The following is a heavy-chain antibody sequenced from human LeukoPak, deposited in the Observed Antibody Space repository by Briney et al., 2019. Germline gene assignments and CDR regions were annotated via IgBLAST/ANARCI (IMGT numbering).Heavy chain of an antibody. CDR2: IIPILGIA. J-gene: IGHJ6*02. CDR1: GGTFSSYA. CDR3: ARASIVVVPAAIQQIYYYYGMDV. D-gene: IGHD2-2*01. Sequence: SVKVSCKASGGTFSSYAISWVRQAPGQGLEWMGRIIPILGIANYAQKFQGRVTITADKSTSTAYMELSSLRSEDTAVYYCARASIVVVPAAIQQIYYYYGMDVWGQGTTVTVSS. V-gene: IGHV1-69*04.